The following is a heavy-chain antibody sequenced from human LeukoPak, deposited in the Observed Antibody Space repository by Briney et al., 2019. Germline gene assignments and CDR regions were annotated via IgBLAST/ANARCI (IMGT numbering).Heavy chain of an antibody. J-gene: IGHJ5*02. V-gene: IGHV3-23*01. CDR1: GFTFSSYA. CDR2: ISGSGGST. CDR3: AKDSWAELYNWFDP. D-gene: IGHD1-26*01. Sequence: GGSLRLSCAASGFTFSSYAMNWVRQAPGEELEWVSAISGSGGSTYYADSVKGRFTISRDNSKNTLYLQMNSLRAEDTAVYYCAKDSWAELYNWFDPWGQGTLVTVSS.